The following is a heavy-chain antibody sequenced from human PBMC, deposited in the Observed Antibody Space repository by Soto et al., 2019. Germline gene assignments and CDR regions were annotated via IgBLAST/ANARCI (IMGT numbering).Heavy chain of an antibody. Sequence: HPGGSLRLSCAASGFTFSSYAMHWVRQAPGKGLEWVAVISYDGSNKYYADSVKGRFTISRDNSKNTLYLQMNSLRAEDTAVYYCARAFRGVADTGGMDVWGQGTTVTV. V-gene: IGHV3-30-3*01. CDR1: GFTFSSYA. CDR3: ARAFRGVADTGGMDV. D-gene: IGHD6-19*01. CDR2: ISYDGSNK. J-gene: IGHJ6*02.